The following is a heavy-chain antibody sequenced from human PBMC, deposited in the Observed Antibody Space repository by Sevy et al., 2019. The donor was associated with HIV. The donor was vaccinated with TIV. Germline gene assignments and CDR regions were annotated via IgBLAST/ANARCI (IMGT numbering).Heavy chain of an antibody. J-gene: IGHJ3*02. D-gene: IGHD6-19*01. CDR2: IYYSGST. V-gene: IGHV4-59*01. CDR1: GGSMSSYY. CDR3: ARSAVAGTRDAFDI. Sequence: SETLSLTCTVSGGSMSSYYWSWIRQPPGKGLEWIGYIYYSGSTNYNPSLKSRVTISVDTSKNQFSLKLSSVTAADTAVYYCARSAVAGTRDAFDIWGQGSMVTVSS.